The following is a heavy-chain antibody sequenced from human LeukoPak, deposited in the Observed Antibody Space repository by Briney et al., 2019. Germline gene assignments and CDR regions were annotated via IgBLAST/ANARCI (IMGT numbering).Heavy chain of an antibody. CDR2: IRYDGSNK. D-gene: IGHD6-19*01. Sequence: GGSLRLSCAASGFTFSSYGMHWVRQAPGKGLEWVLFIRYDGSNKYYADSVKGRFTISRDNSKNTLYLQMNSLRAEDTAVYYCARGGKAAVAGTRSSQYFQHWGQGTLVTVSS. CDR1: GFTFSSYG. CDR3: ARGGKAAVAGTRSSQYFQH. V-gene: IGHV3-30*02. J-gene: IGHJ1*01.